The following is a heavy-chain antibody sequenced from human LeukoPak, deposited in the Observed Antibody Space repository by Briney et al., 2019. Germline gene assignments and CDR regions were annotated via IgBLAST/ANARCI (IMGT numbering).Heavy chain of an antibody. D-gene: IGHD3-16*01. Sequence: SETLSLTCTVSGGSISNYYWSWIRQPAGKGLEWIGRIYSSGSTSYNPSLKSRVTMSVDTSKNQFSLKLSSVTAADTAVYYCARLSPGGLLGAWGQGTLVTVSS. CDR1: GGSISNYY. CDR3: ARLSPGGLLGA. J-gene: IGHJ4*02. CDR2: IYSSGST. V-gene: IGHV4-4*07.